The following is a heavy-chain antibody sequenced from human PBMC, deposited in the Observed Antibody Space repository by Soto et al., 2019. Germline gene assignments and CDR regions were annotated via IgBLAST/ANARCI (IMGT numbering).Heavy chain of an antibody. CDR1: GYSFTSYW. Sequence: EVQLVQSGAEVKKPGESLKISCKGSGYSFTSYWIGWVRQMPGKGLEWMGIIYPGDSDIRYSPSFQGQVTISADKSISTAYLQLSGLKASDTAIYYCARQLPYGGNSYYGMDVWGQGTTVTVSS. V-gene: IGHV5-51*01. CDR3: ARQLPYGGNSYYGMDV. CDR2: IYPGDSDI. D-gene: IGHD2-15*01. J-gene: IGHJ6*02.